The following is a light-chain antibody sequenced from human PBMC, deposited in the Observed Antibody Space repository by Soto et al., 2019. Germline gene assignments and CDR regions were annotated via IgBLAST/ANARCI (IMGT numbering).Light chain of an antibody. J-gene: IGKJ5*01. Sequence: IHMTQSPSTRSAWVVDIVTTAVRASQSISSWLAWYQQKPGKAPELLIYAASTLQSGVPSRFSGSGSGTDFTLTISCLQSEDFATYYCQQYYSFPRLFGQGTRLEIK. V-gene: IGKV1-5*01. CDR3: QQYYSFPRL. CDR1: QSISSW. CDR2: AAS.